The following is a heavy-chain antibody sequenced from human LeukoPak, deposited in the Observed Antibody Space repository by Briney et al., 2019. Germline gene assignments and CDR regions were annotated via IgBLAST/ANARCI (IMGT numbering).Heavy chain of an antibody. J-gene: IGHJ4*02. D-gene: IGHD5-12*01. CDR1: GFTFSSYT. CDR3: TTRLRNHFDY. CDR2: ISDPHSGSET. V-gene: IGHV3-23*01. Sequence: PGGSLRVSCAASGFTFSSYTMNWVRQALGQGLEWVSTISDPHSGSETHYADSVQGRFTISRDDSQNMVYLQMDSLRAEDTAVYYCTTRLRNHFDYWGQGTQVTVSS.